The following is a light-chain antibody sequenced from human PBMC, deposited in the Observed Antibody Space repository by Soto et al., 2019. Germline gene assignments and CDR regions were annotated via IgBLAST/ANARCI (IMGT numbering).Light chain of an antibody. J-gene: IGLJ6*01. CDR1: SSNIGNNL. V-gene: IGLV1-47*01. CDR3: VAWDDSLRCAV. CDR2: ANS. Sequence: QAVVTQAPSASGTPGQSVTISCSGSSSNIGNNLVYWYQQVPGTAPKLLIYANSQRPSGVPDRFSGSKSGTSASLAISGLRSEDEADYYCVAWDDSLRCAVFGGGTKVTVL.